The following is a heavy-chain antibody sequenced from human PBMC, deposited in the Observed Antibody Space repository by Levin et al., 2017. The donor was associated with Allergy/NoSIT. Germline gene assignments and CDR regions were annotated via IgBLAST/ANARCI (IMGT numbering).Heavy chain of an antibody. Sequence: SSETLSLTCSVSGASISSYYWGWIRQPAGKGLEWIGHFYTSESTNYNPSLKSRVTMSLDTSKNQFSLNLSSVTAADTALYYCATFTGIGVGGSFNIWGQGTLVTVSS. V-gene: IGHV4-4*07. J-gene: IGHJ3*02. D-gene: IGHD2-21*01. CDR3: ATFTGIGVGGSFNI. CDR1: GASISSYY. CDR2: FYTSEST.